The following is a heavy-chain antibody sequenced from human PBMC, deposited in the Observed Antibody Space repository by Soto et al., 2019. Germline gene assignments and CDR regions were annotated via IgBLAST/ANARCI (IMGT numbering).Heavy chain of an antibody. CDR2: INPSGGST. Sequence: QVQLVQSGAEVKKPGASVKVSCKASGYTFTSYYMHWVRQAPGQGLEWMGIINPSGGSTSYAQKFQGRVTMTRDTSTSTVYMELSSLRSEDTAVYYCARADCSSTSCAPYYYYGMDVWGQGTTVTVSS. CDR1: GYTFTSYY. D-gene: IGHD2-2*01. CDR3: ARADCSSTSCAPYYYYGMDV. V-gene: IGHV1-46*03. J-gene: IGHJ6*02.